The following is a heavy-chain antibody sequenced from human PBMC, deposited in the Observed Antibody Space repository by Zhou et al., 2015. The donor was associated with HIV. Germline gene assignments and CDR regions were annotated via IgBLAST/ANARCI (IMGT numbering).Heavy chain of an antibody. CDR2: IWHDGSKK. Sequence: QVQLVESGGGVVQPGRSLRLSCVTSGFTFSGYGMHWVRQAPGKGLEWVAVIWHDGSKKYYVDSVKGRLTISRDNSKNTLYLQMNSLRAEDTAVYYCAKLPPVGASHFDYWGQGTLVTVSS. CDR1: GFTFSGYG. CDR3: AKLPPVGASHFDY. D-gene: IGHD1-26*01. J-gene: IGHJ4*02. V-gene: IGHV3-33*06.